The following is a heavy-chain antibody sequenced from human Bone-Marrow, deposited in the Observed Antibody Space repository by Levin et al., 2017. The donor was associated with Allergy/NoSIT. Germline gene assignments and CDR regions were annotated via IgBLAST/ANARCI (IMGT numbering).Heavy chain of an antibody. CDR3: AKDSTMTIVTTSYMDV. V-gene: IGHV3-30*18. CDR1: GFTFTKYA. CDR2: LSSDGSEK. Sequence: GESLKISCAASGFTFTKYAMHRVRQAPGKGLEWVAILSSDGSEKSYADSVKGRFTISRDNSENTLYLQMSSLRPEDTAVYYCAKDSTMTIVTTSYMDVWGAGTTVAVSS. D-gene: IGHD4-17*01. J-gene: IGHJ6*03.